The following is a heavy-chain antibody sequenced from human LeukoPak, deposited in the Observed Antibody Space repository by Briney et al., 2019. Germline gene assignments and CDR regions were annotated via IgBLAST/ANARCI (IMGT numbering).Heavy chain of an antibody. V-gene: IGHV4-4*07. CDR3: ARAEGSGSGAYTLDY. D-gene: IGHD3-10*01. Sequence: SETLSLTCTVSGGSTINYFRSWIRQPAGKGLEWIGHIYSSGTTHYNPSLNNRVTISLDASTSQFSLHLNTVTAADPAVYFCARAEGSGSGAYTLDYWGQGILVTVSS. CDR2: IYSSGTT. CDR1: GGSTINYF. J-gene: IGHJ4*02.